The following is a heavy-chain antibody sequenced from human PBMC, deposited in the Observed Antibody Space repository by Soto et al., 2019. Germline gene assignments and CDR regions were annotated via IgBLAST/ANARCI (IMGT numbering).Heavy chain of an antibody. V-gene: IGHV3-11*05. D-gene: IGHD3-16*01. CDR1: GFTFRDYY. CDR3: ARDRVRGNYVFDS. J-gene: IGHJ4*02. CDR2: ISSNSRYT. Sequence: GGSLRLSCAASGFTFRDYYLSWIRQAPGKGLEWVSYISSNSRYTNYADSVKGRFTISRDDAKNSLYLQMNSLRAEDTAVYYCARDRVRGNYVFDSWGQGTLVTVSS.